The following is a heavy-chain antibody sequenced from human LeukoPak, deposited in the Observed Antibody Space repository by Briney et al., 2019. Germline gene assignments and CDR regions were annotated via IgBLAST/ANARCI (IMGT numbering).Heavy chain of an antibody. CDR1: GGSISSGSYY. CDR3: ARGGTMIVVAPPDAFDI. D-gene: IGHD3-22*01. V-gene: IGHV4-61*02. Sequence: SETLSPTCTVSGGSISSGSYYWSWIRQPAGKGLEWIGRIYTSGSTNYNPSLKSRVTISVDTSKKQLSLKLSSVTAADTAVYYCARGGTMIVVAPPDAFDIWGQGTMVTVSS. J-gene: IGHJ3*02. CDR2: IYTSGST.